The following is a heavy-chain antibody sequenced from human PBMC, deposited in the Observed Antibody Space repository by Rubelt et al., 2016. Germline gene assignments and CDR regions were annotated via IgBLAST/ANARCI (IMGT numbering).Heavy chain of an antibody. CDR2: IKQDGGEK. D-gene: IGHD1-26*01. CDR1: GFTFSNAW. CDR3: ARVAIVGATGVFDY. Sequence: EVQLVESGGGLVKPGGTLRLSCAASGFTFSNAWLNWVRQAPGKGLEWVANIKQDGGEKSYVDSVTGRFTISRDNDKNSLYLQMNGLRAEDTAVYYWARVAIVGATGVFDYWGQGTLVTVSS. J-gene: IGHJ4*02. V-gene: IGHV3-7*01.